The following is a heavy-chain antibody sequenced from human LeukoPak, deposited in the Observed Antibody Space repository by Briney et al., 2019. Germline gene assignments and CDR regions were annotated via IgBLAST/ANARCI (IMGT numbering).Heavy chain of an antibody. Sequence: SETLSLTCTVSGGSISSGSYYWSWIRQPAGEGLELIGRIYTSGSTNYNPSLKSRLTISVDPSKNQFSLKLSSVTAADTAVYYCARASFWSGYYPSDVWGKGTTVTVSS. CDR2: IYTSGST. CDR3: ARASFWSGYYPSDV. J-gene: IGHJ6*04. CDR1: GGSISSGSYY. D-gene: IGHD3-3*01. V-gene: IGHV4-61*02.